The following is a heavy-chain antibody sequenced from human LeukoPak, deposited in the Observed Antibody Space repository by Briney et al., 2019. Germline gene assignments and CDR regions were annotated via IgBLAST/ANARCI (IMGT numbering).Heavy chain of an antibody. D-gene: IGHD6-13*01. Sequence: GESLKISCKGSGYGFTSYWIAWVRQAPGQGLEWMGIINPSGGSTSYAQKFQGRVTMTRDTSTSTVYMELSSLRSEDTAVYYCARDPGSSKEIWGQGTLDTVSS. CDR1: GYGFTSYW. J-gene: IGHJ4*02. V-gene: IGHV1-46*01. CDR2: INPSGGST. CDR3: ARDPGSSKEI.